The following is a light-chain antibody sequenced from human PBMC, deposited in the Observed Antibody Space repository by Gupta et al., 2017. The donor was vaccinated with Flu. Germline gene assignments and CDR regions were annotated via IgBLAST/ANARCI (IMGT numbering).Light chain of an antibody. Sequence: DIQLTQSPSSLSASVGDRVTITCRGSQGISSYLNWYRQKPGKVPKLLIYSASNLQSGVPSRFSGSGCGKYFPLTISSRQQEDVASYYAHLTDNYPLPGFGQGTKMEIK. V-gene: IGKV1-37*01. CDR1: QGISSY. CDR3: HLTDNYPLPG. CDR2: SAS. J-gene: IGKJ2*03.